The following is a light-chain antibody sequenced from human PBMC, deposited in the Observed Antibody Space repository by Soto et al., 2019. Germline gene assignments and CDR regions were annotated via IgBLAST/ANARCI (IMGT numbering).Light chain of an antibody. CDR3: QQYGSSGT. V-gene: IGKV3-20*01. CDR2: GAS. Sequence: ETVITQSPATLSVSPVERATLSCRASQSISSYLAWYQQKPGQAPRLLIYGASSRATGIPDRFSGSGSGTDFTLTISRLEPEDFAVYYCQQYGSSGTFGQGTKVDIK. CDR1: QSISSY. J-gene: IGKJ1*01.